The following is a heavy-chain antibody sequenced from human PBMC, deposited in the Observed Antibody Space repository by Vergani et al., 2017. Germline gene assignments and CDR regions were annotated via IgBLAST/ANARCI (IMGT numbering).Heavy chain of an antibody. J-gene: IGHJ4*02. D-gene: IGHD3-22*01. Sequence: EVQLLESGGGLVQPGGSLRLSCAASGFTFSSYAMSWVRQAPGKGMEWVSAISGSGGSPYYADSVKGRFTISRDNSKNTLYLQMNSLRAEDTAVYYCAKRGSSGYYQYYFDYWGQGTLVTVSS. CDR2: ISGSGGSP. CDR3: AKRGSSGYYQYYFDY. V-gene: IGHV3-23*01. CDR1: GFTFSSYA.